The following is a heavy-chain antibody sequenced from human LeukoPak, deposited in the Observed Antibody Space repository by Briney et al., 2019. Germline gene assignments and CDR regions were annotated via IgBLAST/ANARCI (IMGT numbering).Heavy chain of an antibody. Sequence: PSETLSLTCTVSGGSISSGGYYWSWIRQPPGKGLEWIGYIYHSGSTYYNPSLKSRVTISVDRSKNQFSLKLSSVTAADTAVYYCARESPSGGPTYYYGMDVWGQGTTVTVSS. D-gene: IGHD3-16*01. CDR1: GGSISSGGYY. J-gene: IGHJ6*02. CDR3: ARESPSGGPTYYYGMDV. V-gene: IGHV4-30-2*01. CDR2: IYHSGST.